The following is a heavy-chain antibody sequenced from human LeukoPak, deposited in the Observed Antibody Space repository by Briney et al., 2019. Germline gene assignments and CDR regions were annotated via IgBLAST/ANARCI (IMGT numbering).Heavy chain of an antibody. D-gene: IGHD5-12*01. CDR2: INSDGSST. CDR1: GFTFSSYC. CDR3: ARDGGFGYEDFDY. V-gene: IGHV3-74*01. Sequence: PGGSLRLSCAASGFTFSSYCMHWVRQAPGKGLVWVSRINSDGSSTSYADSVKGRFTISRDNAKNTLYLQMNSLRAEDTAVYYCARDGGFGYEDFDYGGQGTLVTVSS. J-gene: IGHJ4*02.